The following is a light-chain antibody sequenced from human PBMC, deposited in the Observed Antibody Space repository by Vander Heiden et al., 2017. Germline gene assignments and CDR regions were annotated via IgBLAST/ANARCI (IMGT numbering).Light chain of an antibody. J-gene: IGKJ2*02. CDR3: QQYKSYSYCT. CDR1: QSISSW. CDR2: KAS. Sequence: DIQMTQSPSTLSASVGDRVTITCRASQSISSWLAWYQQKPGKAPKLLIYKASSLESGVPSRFSGSGSGTEFTLTISSRQPDDFAPYYCQQYKSYSYCTFGQGTKLEIK. V-gene: IGKV1-5*03.